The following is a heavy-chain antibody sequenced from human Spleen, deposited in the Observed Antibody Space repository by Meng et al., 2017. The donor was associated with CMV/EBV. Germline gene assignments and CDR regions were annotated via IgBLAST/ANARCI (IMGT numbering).Heavy chain of an antibody. CDR1: GYTFTSYG. V-gene: IGHV1-18*01. D-gene: IGHD3-10*01. CDR2: IGTYNGNT. J-gene: IGHJ4*02. Sequence: ASVKVSCKASGYTFTSYGISWVRQAPGQGLEWMGWIGTYNGNTNYAQNLQGRVTLTTDTSKSTVYMEVRSLRSDDTAVYYRAREFFGGYDCFDYWGQGTLVTVSS. CDR3: AREFFGGYDCFDY.